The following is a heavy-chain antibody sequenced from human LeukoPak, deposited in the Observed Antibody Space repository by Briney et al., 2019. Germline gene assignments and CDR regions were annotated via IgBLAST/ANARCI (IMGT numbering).Heavy chain of an antibody. CDR1: GGAFSNYA. J-gene: IGHJ4*02. CDR3: ARGKLNGYNLKS. D-gene: IGHD5-24*01. V-gene: IGHV1-69*13. CDR2: IIPIFGTA. Sequence: ASVKVSCKASGGAFSNYAISWVRQAPGQGLEWMGGIIPIFGTANYAQKFQGRVTITADESTSTAYMELSSLRSEDTAVYYCARGKLNGYNLKSWGQGTLVTVSS.